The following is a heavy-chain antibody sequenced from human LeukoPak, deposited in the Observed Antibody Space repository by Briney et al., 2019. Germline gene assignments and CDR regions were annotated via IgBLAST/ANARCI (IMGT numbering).Heavy chain of an antibody. CDR3: ARDRGRGYDYNSGDFDY. J-gene: IGHJ4*02. CDR1: GYTFIGYY. CDR2: INSNSGGT. Sequence: ASVTVSFKASGYTFIGYYIHWVRQAPGQGLEWMGWINSNSGGTKYAQKFEGRVTMTRDTSINTAYMELSRLRSDDTADDTAVYYCARDRGRGYDYNSGDFDYWGQGTLVTVSS. V-gene: IGHV1-2*02. D-gene: IGHD2/OR15-2a*01.